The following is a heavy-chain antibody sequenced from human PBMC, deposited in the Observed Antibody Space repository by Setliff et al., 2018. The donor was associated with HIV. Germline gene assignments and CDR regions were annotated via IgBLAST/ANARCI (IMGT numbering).Heavy chain of an antibody. CDR1: GYTFTSYD. V-gene: IGHV1-8*02. Sequence: ASVKVSCKASGYTFTSYDINWVRQATGQGLEWMGWMNPNSGNTGDAQKFQGRVTMTRNTSIGTAYMELSSLRSEDTAVYYCARAYNFWTRGAFDIWGQGTMVTV. CDR2: MNPNSGNT. CDR3: ARAYNFWTRGAFDI. J-gene: IGHJ3*02. D-gene: IGHD3-3*01.